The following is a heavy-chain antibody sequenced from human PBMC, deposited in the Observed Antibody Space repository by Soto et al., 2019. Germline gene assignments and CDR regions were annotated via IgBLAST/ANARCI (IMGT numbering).Heavy chain of an antibody. D-gene: IGHD2-2*02. J-gene: IGHJ4*02. CDR3: AIQPRYCSSTSCYSY. CDR1: GYTFTSYG. CDR2: ISAYNGNT. Sequence: QVQLVQSGAEVKKPGASVKVSCKASGYTFTSYGISWVRQAPGQGLEWMGWISAYNGNTNYAQKLQGRDTITTDTSTSPAYMELRSLRSDDTAVYYCAIQPRYCSSTSCYSYWGQGTLVTVSS. V-gene: IGHV1-18*01.